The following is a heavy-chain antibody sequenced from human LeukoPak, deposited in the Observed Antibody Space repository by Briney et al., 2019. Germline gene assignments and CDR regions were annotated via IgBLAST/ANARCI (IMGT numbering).Heavy chain of an antibody. CDR2: IYYSGST. CDR1: GGSISSYY. V-gene: IGHV4-59*12. CDR3: ARDSATWGLQEMVVAHYYYYMDV. D-gene: IGHD2-15*01. Sequence: PSETLSLTCTVSGGSISSYYWSWIRQPPGKGLEWIGYIYYSGSTNYNPSLKSRVTISVDTSKNQFSLKLSSVTAADTAVYYCARDSATWGLQEMVVAHYYYYMDVWGKGTTVTISS. J-gene: IGHJ6*03.